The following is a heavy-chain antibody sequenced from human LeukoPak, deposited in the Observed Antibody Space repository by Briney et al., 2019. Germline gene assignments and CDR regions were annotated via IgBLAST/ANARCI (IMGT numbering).Heavy chain of an antibody. CDR2: IRYDGSNK. J-gene: IGHJ5*02. CDR3: AKTGIAPSSLLS. Sequence: GGSLRLSCAASGFMFSSYGMHWVRQAPGKGLEWVAFIRYDGSNKYYADSVKGRFTISRDNSKNTLYLQINSLRAEDTAVYYCAKTGIAPSSLLSWGQGTLVTVSS. D-gene: IGHD6-13*01. CDR1: GFMFSSYG. V-gene: IGHV3-30*02.